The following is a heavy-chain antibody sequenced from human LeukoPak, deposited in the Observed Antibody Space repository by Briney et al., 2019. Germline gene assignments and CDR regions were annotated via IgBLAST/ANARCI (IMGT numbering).Heavy chain of an antibody. CDR3: ARDRAGYSSSWGTGAFDI. D-gene: IGHD6-13*01. V-gene: IGHV4-61*02. CDR2: IYTSGST. CDR1: GGSISSGGYY. Sequence: TSETLSLTCTVSGGSISSGGYYWSWIRQPAGKGLEWIGRIYTSGSTNYNPSLKSRVTISVDTSKNQFSLKLSSVTAADTAVYYCARDRAGYSSSWGTGAFDIWGQGTMVTVSS. J-gene: IGHJ3*02.